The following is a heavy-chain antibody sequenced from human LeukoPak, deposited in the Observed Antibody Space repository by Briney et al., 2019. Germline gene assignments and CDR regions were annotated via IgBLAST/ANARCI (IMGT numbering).Heavy chain of an antibody. CDR3: AMSFDY. CDR1: GFTFSTYG. V-gene: IGHV3-21*01. CDR2: ISSRSSYL. J-gene: IGHJ4*02. Sequence: GGSLRLSCVVSGFTFSTYGMNWVRQAPGKGLEWVSSISSRSSYLYYADSVKGRFTISRDDAKNSLYLQMNSLRAEDTAVYYCAMSFDYWGQGTLVTVSP.